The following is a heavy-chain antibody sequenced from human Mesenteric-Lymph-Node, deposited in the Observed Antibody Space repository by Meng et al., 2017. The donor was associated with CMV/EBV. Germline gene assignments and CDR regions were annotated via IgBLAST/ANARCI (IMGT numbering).Heavy chain of an antibody. CDR3: ARSNRDDYWSGYYYFDY. D-gene: IGHD3-3*01. CDR1: GGSFSGYY. V-gene: IGHV4-34*01. Sequence: GSLRLSCAVYGGSFSGYYWSWIRQPPGKGLEWIGEINHSGSTNYNPSLKSRVTISVDTSKNQFSLNLSSVTAADTAVYYCARSNRDDYWSGYYYFDYWGQGTVVTVSS. J-gene: IGHJ4*02. CDR2: INHSGST.